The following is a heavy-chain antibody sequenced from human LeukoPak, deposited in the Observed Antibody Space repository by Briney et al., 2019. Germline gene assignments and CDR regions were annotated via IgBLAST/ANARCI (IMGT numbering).Heavy chain of an antibody. V-gene: IGHV1-46*01. Sequence: ASVKVSCKASGYIFTKYYMHWLRQAPGQDLEWMGIINPSGGSATYAQKFQGRVTMTGDTSTNTAYMELSGLRSEDTAIYYCARDRELRITLGGAAWFDPWGQGTLVTVSS. J-gene: IGHJ5*02. CDR2: INPSGGSA. CDR1: GYIFTKYY. D-gene: IGHD3-16*01. CDR3: ARDRELRITLGGAAWFDP.